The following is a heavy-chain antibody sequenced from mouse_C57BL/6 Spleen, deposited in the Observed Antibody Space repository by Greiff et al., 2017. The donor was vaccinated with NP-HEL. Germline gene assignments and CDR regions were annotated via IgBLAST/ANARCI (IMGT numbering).Heavy chain of an antibody. CDR3: ARADSQAWFAY. CDR1: GYSITSGYY. CDR2: ISYDGSD. J-gene: IGHJ3*01. D-gene: IGHD2-4*01. V-gene: IGHV3-6*01. Sequence: EVKLLESGPGLVKPSQSLSLTCSVTGYSITSGYYWNWIRQFPGNKLEWMGYISYDGSDNYNPSLKNRISITRDTSKNQFFLKLNSVTTEDTATYYCARADSQAWFAYWGQGTLVTVSA.